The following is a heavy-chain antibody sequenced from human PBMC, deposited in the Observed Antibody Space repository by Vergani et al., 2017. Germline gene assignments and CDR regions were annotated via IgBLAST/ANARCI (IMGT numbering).Heavy chain of an antibody. CDR3: TRVGGGSSCYYYMDV. J-gene: IGHJ6*03. CDR1: GFTFGDYA. D-gene: IGHD3-16*01. Sequence: EVQLVESGGGLVQPGRSLRLSCTASGFTFGDYAMSWVRQAPGKGLEWVGFIRSKAYGGTTEYAASVKGRFTISRDDCKSIPYLQMNSLKTADTAVYYCTRVGGGSSCYYYMDVWGKGTTVTVSS. V-gene: IGHV3-49*04. CDR2: IRSKAYGGTT.